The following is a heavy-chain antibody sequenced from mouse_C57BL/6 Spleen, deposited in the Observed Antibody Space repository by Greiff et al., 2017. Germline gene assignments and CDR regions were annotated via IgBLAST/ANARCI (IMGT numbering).Heavy chain of an antibody. Sequence: VKLQESGAELVKPGASVKMSCKASGYTFTTYPIEWMKQNHGKSLEWIGNFHPYNDDTKYNEKFKGKATLTVEKSSSTVYLELSRLTSDDSAVYDCARKDYYGSSAPLAYWGQGTLVTVSA. V-gene: IGHV1-47*01. CDR2: FHPYNDDT. D-gene: IGHD1-1*01. CDR1: GYTFTTYP. J-gene: IGHJ3*01. CDR3: ARKDYYGSSAPLAY.